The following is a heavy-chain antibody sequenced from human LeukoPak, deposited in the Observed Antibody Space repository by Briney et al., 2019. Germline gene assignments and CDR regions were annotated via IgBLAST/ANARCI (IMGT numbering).Heavy chain of an antibody. CDR1: GFTFSNYA. Sequence: PVGSLRLSCAASGFTFSNYAMHCVRQAPGKGLRWVSVISCAGSKQYYAHSVKGRFTISRDNSKNTVHLQMNSLSTEDTAVYYCARDGLHTAHFDYWGQGTLVTVSS. D-gene: IGHD5-18*01. J-gene: IGHJ4*02. V-gene: IGHV3-30*04. CDR2: ISCAGSKQ. CDR3: ARDGLHTAHFDY.